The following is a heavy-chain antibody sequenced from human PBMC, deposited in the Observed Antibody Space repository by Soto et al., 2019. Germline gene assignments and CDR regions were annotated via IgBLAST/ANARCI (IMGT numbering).Heavy chain of an antibody. V-gene: IGHV5-51*01. J-gene: IGHJ5*01. CDR3: EKKPGAKGPLDS. CDR1: GYSFTTYW. CDR2: IYPSDSDT. Sequence: PGESLKISCKGSGYSFTTYWIGWVRQMPGKGLEWMGIIYPSDSDTRYSPSFQGQVTISVDKSISSAYLQWSSLKASDTAIYYWEKKPGAKGPLDSGGKGPLVPVSS.